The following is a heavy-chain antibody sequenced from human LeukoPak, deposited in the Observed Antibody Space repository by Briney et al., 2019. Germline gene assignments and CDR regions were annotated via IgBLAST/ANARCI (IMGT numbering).Heavy chain of an antibody. Sequence: GGSLRLSCAASGFTFSNAWMNWVRQAPGKGLEWISYIGGDGIAFFADSVKGRFTASKDDARKSMYLQMNSLRVEDTAVYYCAKDRANWAIDDWGQGTQVTVSS. CDR1: GFTFSNAW. CDR2: IGGDGIA. D-gene: IGHD3-16*01. J-gene: IGHJ4*02. CDR3: AKDRANWAIDD. V-gene: IGHV3-69-1*01.